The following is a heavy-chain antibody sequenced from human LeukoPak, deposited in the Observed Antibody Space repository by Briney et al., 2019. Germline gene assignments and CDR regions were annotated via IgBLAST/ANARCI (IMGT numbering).Heavy chain of an antibody. D-gene: IGHD5-12*01. Sequence: SETLSLTCTVSGGSISSYYWSWVRQPPGKGLEWIGYIYTSGSTNYNPSLKSRLTISVDTSKNQFSLKLNSVTAADTAVYYCASLPRYDNGSAWGQGTLVTVSS. CDR2: IYTSGST. V-gene: IGHV4-4*09. CDR3: ASLPRYDNGSA. J-gene: IGHJ5*02. CDR1: GGSISSYY.